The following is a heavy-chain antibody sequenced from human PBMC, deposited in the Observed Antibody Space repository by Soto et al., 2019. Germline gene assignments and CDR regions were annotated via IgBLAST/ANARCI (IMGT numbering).Heavy chain of an antibody. D-gene: IGHD1-26*01. V-gene: IGHV3-21*01. CDR1: GFTFSSYS. Sequence: PGGSLRLSCAASGFTFSSYSMNWVRQAPGKGLEWVSSISSSSSYIYYADSVKGRFTISRDNAKNSLYLQMNSLRAEDTAVYYCARDSGWELGYYYYGMDVWGQGTTVTVSS. CDR3: ARDSGWELGYYYYGMDV. J-gene: IGHJ6*02. CDR2: ISSSSSYI.